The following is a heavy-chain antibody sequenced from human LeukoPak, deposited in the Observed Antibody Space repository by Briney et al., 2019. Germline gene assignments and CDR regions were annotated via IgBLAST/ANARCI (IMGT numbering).Heavy chain of an antibody. D-gene: IGHD2-2*02. CDR3: AKLSGYCSSTSCYTGPYDAFDI. J-gene: IGHJ3*02. CDR1: GFTFSSYG. Sequence: PGGSLRLSCAASGFTFSSYGMHWVRQAPCKGLEWVAFIRYDGRNKYYAHSAKGRFSFSRNNFQTTLYLQMNRLSAEDTAVYYCAKLSGYCSSTSCYTGPYDAFDIWGHGTMVTVSS. CDR2: IRYDGRNK. V-gene: IGHV3-30*02.